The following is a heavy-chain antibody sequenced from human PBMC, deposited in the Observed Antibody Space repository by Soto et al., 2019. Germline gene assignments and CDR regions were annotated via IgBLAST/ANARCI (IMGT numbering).Heavy chain of an antibody. D-gene: IGHD6-19*01. CDR1: GFTFSSYE. Sequence: QPGGSLRLSCAASGFTFSSYEMNWVRQAPGKGLEWASYISSSGSTIYYADSVKGRFTISRDNAKNSLYLQMNSLRAEDTAVYYCARSVYGYSSGWYRLGFDYWGQGTLVTVSS. V-gene: IGHV3-48*03. CDR2: ISSSGSTI. J-gene: IGHJ4*02. CDR3: ARSVYGYSSGWYRLGFDY.